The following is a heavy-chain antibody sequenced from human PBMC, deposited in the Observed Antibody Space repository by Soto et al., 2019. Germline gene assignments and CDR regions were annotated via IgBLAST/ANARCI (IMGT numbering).Heavy chain of an antibody. CDR1: GFTVSSNY. CDR3: AIPHSSSSGWYFDY. Sequence: EVQLVETGGGLIQPGGSLRLSCAASGFTVSSNYMSWVRQAPGKGLEWVSVIYSGGSTYYADSVKGRFTISRDNSKNTLYLQMNSLRAEDTAVYYCAIPHSSSSGWYFDYWGQGTLVTVSS. J-gene: IGHJ4*02. V-gene: IGHV3-53*02. CDR2: IYSGGST. D-gene: IGHD6-19*01.